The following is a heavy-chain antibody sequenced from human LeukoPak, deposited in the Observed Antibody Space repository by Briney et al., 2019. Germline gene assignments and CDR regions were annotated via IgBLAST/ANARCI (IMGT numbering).Heavy chain of an antibody. CDR1: GFTFNNFE. CDR2: VSGSGDEI. J-gene: IGHJ3*02. V-gene: IGHV3-48*03. D-gene: IGHD1-26*01. Sequence: GGSLRLSCAASGFTFNNFEMNWVRQAPGKGLEWVSYVSGSGDEIRYGDSVKGRFTISRDNAKSSLYLQMDSLRAEDTAVYYCARQVGVDDAFDIWGQGTMVTISS. CDR3: ARQVGVDDAFDI.